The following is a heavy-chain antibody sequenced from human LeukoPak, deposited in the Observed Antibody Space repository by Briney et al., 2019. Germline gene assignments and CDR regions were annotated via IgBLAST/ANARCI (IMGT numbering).Heavy chain of an antibody. V-gene: IGHV4-39*02. CDR2: IYYSGST. CDR3: ARLVAVAGVFDY. D-gene: IGHD6-19*01. CDR1: GGPISSDIW. J-gene: IGHJ4*02. Sequence: SETLSLTCSVSGGPISSDIWWSWVRQPPGKGLEWIGNIYYSGSTYCNPSLKSRVTISVDTSKNHFSLKLSSVTAADTAVYYCARLVAVAGVFDYWGQGTLVTVSS.